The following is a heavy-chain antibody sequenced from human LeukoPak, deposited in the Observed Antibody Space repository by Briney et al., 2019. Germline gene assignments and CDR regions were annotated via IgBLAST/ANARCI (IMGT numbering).Heavy chain of an antibody. CDR2: MYHSGSA. CDR1: GYSFSSDYY. J-gene: IGHJ5*02. CDR3: AKAATTGTELCFDP. D-gene: IGHD1-1*01. Sequence: SETLSLTCGVSGYSFSSDYYWGWIRQPPGKGLEWIGNMYHSGSAYYNPSLKSRVTILVDTSKNQFSLRLSSVTAADTAVYYCAKAATTGTELCFDPWGQGILVTVSS. V-gene: IGHV4-38-2*01.